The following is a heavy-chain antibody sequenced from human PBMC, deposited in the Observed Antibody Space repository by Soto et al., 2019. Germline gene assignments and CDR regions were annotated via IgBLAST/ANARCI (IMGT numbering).Heavy chain of an antibody. CDR1: GGYISSSSYY. J-gene: IGHJ6*02. D-gene: IGHD3-10*01. CDR3: ARHLRNYYGSGSPLGMDV. V-gene: IGHV4-39*01. CDR2: IYYTGST. Sequence: SETLSLTCTVSGGYISSSSYYWGWIRQPPGKGLEWIGSIYYTGSTYYNPSLKSRVTISVDTSKNQFSLKLSSVTAADTAVYYCARHLRNYYGSGSPLGMDVWGQGTTVTVS.